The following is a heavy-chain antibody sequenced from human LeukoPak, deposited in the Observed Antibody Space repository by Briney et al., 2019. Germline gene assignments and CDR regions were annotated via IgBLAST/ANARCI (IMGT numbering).Heavy chain of an antibody. CDR1: GYSFTSYW. CDR3: ARRVVTTDFDY. V-gene: IGHV5-10-1*01. J-gene: IGHJ4*02. Sequence: GESLKISCTGSGYSFTSYWISWVRQMPGKGLEWVGRIDPSDSYTDYSPSFQDHVTISADKSISTAYLQWSSREVSDTAMYYWARRVVTTDFDYWGQGTLVTVSS. D-gene: IGHD4-23*01. CDR2: IDPSDSYT.